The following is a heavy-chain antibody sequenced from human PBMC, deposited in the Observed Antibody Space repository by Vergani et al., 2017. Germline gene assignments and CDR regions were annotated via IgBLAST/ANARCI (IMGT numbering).Heavy chain of an antibody. CDR1: GFTFSSYA. V-gene: IGHV3-23*01. J-gene: IGHJ4*02. CDR2: SSGSGGST. Sequence: EVQLLESGGGLVQPGGSLRLSCAASGFTFSSYAMSWVRQAPGKGLEWVSASSGSGGSTSYADSVKGRFTISRDNSKNTLYLQMNSLRAEDTAVYYCAKATGSYYALWDYWGQGTLVTVSS. CDR3: AKATGSYYALWDY. D-gene: IGHD1-26*01.